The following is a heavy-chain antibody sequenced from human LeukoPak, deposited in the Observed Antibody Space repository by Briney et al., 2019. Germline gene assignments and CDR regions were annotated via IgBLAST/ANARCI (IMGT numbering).Heavy chain of an antibody. J-gene: IGHJ3*02. CDR1: GGSISSSSYY. V-gene: IGHV4-39*07. Sequence: SETLSLTCTVSGGSISSSSYYWGWIRQPPGKGLEWIGEINHSGSTNYNPSLKSRVTISVDTSKNQFSLKLSSVTAADTAVYYCARGLVGVVVPAAMVGNAFDIWGQGTMVTVSS. CDR3: ARGLVGVVVPAAMVGNAFDI. CDR2: INHSGST. D-gene: IGHD2-2*01.